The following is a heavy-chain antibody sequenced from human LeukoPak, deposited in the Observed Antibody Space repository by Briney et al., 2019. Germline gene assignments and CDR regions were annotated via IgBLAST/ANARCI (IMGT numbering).Heavy chain of an antibody. J-gene: IGHJ4*02. D-gene: IGHD1-26*01. CDR3: ARDLLSSSGSYRVSVYFDY. V-gene: IGHV1-46*03. CDR2: INPSGGST. CDR1: GYTFTSYY. Sequence: ASVKVSCKASGYTFTSYYMHWVRQAPGQGLEWMGIINPSGGSTSYAQKFQGRVTMTRDTSTSTVYMELSSLRSEDTAVYCCARDLLSSSGSYRVSVYFDYWGQGTLVTVSS.